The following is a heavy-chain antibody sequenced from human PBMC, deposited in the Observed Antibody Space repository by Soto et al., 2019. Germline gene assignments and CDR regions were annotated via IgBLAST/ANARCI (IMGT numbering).Heavy chain of an antibody. Sequence: QLQLQESGSGLVKPSQTLSLTCAVSGGSISSGGYSWSWIRQPPGKGLEWIGYIYHSGSTYYNPSLKSRVTISVDRSKNEFSLKLSSVTAAVTAVYYCARRRGFPSYYGMDVWGQGTTVTVSS. CDR1: GGSISSGGYS. CDR2: IYHSGST. CDR3: ARRRGFPSYYGMDV. D-gene: IGHD5-12*01. J-gene: IGHJ6*02. V-gene: IGHV4-30-2*01.